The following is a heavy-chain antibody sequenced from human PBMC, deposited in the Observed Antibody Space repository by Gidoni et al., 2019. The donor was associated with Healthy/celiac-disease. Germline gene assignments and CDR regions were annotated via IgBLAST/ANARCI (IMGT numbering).Heavy chain of an antibody. CDR1: GFTFSSYA. V-gene: IGHV3-30*04. CDR3: ARDTLGSIAAAGNSPFDP. J-gene: IGHJ5*02. CDR2: ISYDGSNK. Sequence: QVQLVESGGGVVQPGRSLRLSCAASGFTFSSYAMHWVRQAPGKGLEWVAVISYDGSNKYYADSVKGRFTISRDNSKNTLYLQMNSLRAEDTAVYYCARDTLGSIAAAGNSPFDPWGQGTLVTVSS. D-gene: IGHD6-13*01.